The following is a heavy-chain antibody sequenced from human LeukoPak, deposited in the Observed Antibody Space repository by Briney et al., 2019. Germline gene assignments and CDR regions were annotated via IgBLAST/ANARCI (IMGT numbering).Heavy chain of an antibody. V-gene: IGHV5-51*01. J-gene: IGHJ4*02. CDR3: ARHLGSGYDPTYFDY. Sequence: GESLKISCKGSGYSFTSYWIGWVRQMPGKGLEWMGIIYPGDSDTRYSPSFQGQVTISADKSISTAYLQWSSLKASDTAMYYCARHLGSGYDPTYFDYWGQGTLVTVSS. CDR2: IYPGDSDT. CDR1: GYSFTSYW. D-gene: IGHD5-12*01.